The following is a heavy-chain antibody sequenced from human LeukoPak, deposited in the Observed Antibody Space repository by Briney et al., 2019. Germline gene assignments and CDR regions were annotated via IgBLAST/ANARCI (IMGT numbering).Heavy chain of an antibody. Sequence: ASVKVSCKASGYTFTSYGLTWVRQAPGQGLEWMGWISAYNGHTKYPQKLQGRVTMTTDTSTSTAYMELRSLRSDDTAVYYCARGFPPRRNYDSSGYYWYYFDYGGRGTRVTVSS. V-gene: IGHV1-18*01. CDR2: ISAYNGHT. CDR3: ARGFPPRRNYDSSGYYWYYFDY. J-gene: IGHJ4*02. CDR1: GYTFTSYG. D-gene: IGHD3-22*01.